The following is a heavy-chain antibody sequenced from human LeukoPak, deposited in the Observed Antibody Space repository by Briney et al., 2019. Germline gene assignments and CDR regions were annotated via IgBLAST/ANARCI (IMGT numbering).Heavy chain of an antibody. V-gene: IGHV3-48*03. Sequence: GGSLRLSCAASGFTFSSYEMNWVRQAPGKGLEWVSYISSSGSTIYYADSVKGRFTISRDNSKNTLYLQMNSLRAEDTAVYYCAKDTRDGYSPGAFDIWGQGTMVTVSS. CDR3: AKDTRDGYSPGAFDI. CDR1: GFTFSSYE. J-gene: IGHJ3*02. CDR2: ISSSGSTI. D-gene: IGHD5-24*01.